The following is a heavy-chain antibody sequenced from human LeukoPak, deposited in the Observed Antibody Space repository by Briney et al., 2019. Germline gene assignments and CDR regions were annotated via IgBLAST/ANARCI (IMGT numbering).Heavy chain of an antibody. J-gene: IGHJ4*02. V-gene: IGHV3-48*01. CDR2: ISSPSTTI. D-gene: IGHD2-21*01. Sequence: GGSLRLSCAASGFTFSSYAMNWVRQSPGGGLEWVSYISSPSTTIYYAASVRGRFTISRDNAKNSLFLQMSSLRADDMAVYYCARDLGGALDNWGQGTLVTVSP. CDR3: ARDLGGALDN. CDR1: GFTFSSYA.